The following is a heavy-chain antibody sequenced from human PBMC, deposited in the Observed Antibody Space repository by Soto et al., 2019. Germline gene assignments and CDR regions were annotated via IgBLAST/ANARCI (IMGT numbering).Heavy chain of an antibody. V-gene: IGHV3-23*01. CDR1: GFTFSSYA. CDR3: AFNSGSGSYYFDY. J-gene: IGHJ4*02. CDR2: SSGGGETT. Sequence: EVQLLESGGGLVQPGGSLRLSCAASGFTFSSYAIWWVRQAPGKVLECVSASSGGGETTYYPDSEKGRFTISRDNSKNTLYLQMNSMRAEDTAVYYCAFNSGSGSYYFDYWGQGTLVTVSS. D-gene: IGHD3-10*01.